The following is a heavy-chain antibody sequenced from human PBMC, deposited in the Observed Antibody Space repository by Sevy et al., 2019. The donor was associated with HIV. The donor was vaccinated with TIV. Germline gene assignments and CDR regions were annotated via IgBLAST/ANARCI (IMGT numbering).Heavy chain of an antibody. V-gene: IGHV5-51*01. D-gene: IGHD2-2*01. CDR2: IYPGDSDT. CDR1: GYSFTSYW. CDR3: TASETAAPPDY. J-gene: IGHJ4*02. Sequence: GESLKISCKGSGYSFTSYWIGWVRQMPGKGLEWMGIIYPGDSDTRYSPSFQAQVTISADKSISTAYLQWSSLKASDTAMYCCTASETAAPPDYWGQGTLVTVSS.